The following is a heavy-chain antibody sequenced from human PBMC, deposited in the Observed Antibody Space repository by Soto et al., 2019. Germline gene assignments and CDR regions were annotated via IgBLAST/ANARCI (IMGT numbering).Heavy chain of an antibody. CDR3: AREKYRSLDV. D-gene: IGHD2-2*01. CDR2: IFDSAST. J-gene: IGHJ6*02. V-gene: IGHV4-30-4*08. CDR1: GGSISSGNYY. Sequence: QVQLLESGPGLLKPSQTLSLTCTVSGGSISSGNYYWTWIRQPPGKGLEWIGYIFDSASTYYSTSLTSLLTMSMDTSKTQFYLILTSVTAAETAVYFCAREKYRSLDVWCQGTRVTVSS.